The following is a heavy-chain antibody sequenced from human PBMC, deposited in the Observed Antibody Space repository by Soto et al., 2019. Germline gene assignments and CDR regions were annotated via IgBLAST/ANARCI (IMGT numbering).Heavy chain of an antibody. J-gene: IGHJ6*02. V-gene: IGHV5-51*01. CDR3: SRRQKGTQSNYAMDV. CDR1: GYSFSNYW. Sequence: VGYLKISCKGSGYSFSNYWIGWVRQMPGKGLEWMGIIYPDDSDTRYSPSFQGQVTISADKSISTAYLQWNRLKASDTAMYFCSRRQKGTQSNYAMDVWGPGTTVTVSS. D-gene: IGHD1-1*01. CDR2: IYPDDSDT.